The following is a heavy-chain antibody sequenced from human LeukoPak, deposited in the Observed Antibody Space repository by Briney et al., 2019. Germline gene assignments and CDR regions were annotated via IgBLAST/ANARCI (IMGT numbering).Heavy chain of an antibody. Sequence: GGSLRLSCAASGFTFSDYWIHWVRQAPGKGLVWVSRINTDGSITNYADSVKGRFSISRDNAKNTLYLQMNSLRAEDTAVYYCARVIVPYYYYGVDVWGQGTTVTVSS. CDR2: INTDGSIT. CDR1: GFTFSDYW. J-gene: IGHJ6*02. V-gene: IGHV3-74*01. CDR3: ARVIVPYYYYGVDV. D-gene: IGHD6-6*01.